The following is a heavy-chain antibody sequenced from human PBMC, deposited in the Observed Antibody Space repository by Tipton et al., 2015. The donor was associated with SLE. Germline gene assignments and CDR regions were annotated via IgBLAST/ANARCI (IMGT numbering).Heavy chain of an antibody. J-gene: IGHJ4*02. Sequence: SLRLSCAVSGGSISSSNWWSWVRQPPGKGLEWIGEIYHSGSTNYNPSLKSRVTISVDTSKNQFSLELNSVTAADTAVYFCARFEGGYSGYFFDYWGQGTLVTVSS. D-gene: IGHD5-12*01. CDR3: ARFEGGYSGYFFDY. CDR2: IYHSGST. CDR1: GGSISSSNW. V-gene: IGHV4-4*01.